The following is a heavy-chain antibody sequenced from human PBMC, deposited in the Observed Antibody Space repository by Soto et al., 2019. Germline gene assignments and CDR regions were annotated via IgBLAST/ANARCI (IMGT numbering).Heavy chain of an antibody. V-gene: IGHV2-5*02. J-gene: IGHJ5*02. CDR3: AHILSRDVVNWFDP. CDR1: GFSLSTSGVG. CDR2: IYWDDDK. Sequence: SGPTLVNPTQTLTLTCTFSGFSLSTSGVGVGWIRQPPGKALEWLALIYWDDDKRYSPSLKSRLTINKDTSKKQVILTMNNKDPVDTATYYCAHILSRDVVNWFDPWGQGTLVTVSS.